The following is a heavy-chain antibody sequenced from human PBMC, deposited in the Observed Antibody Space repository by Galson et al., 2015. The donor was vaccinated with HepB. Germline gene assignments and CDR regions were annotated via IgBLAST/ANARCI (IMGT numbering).Heavy chain of an antibody. CDR3: ARFYSSSWYFDY. CDR1: GFTFSSYS. V-gene: IGHV3-21*01. D-gene: IGHD6-13*01. CDR2: ISSSSYI. J-gene: IGHJ4*02. Sequence: SLRLSCAASGFTFSSYSMNWVRQAPGKGLEWVSSISSSSYIYYADSVKGRFTISRDNSKNTLYLQMNSLRAEDTAVYYCARFYSSSWYFDYWGQGTLVTVSS.